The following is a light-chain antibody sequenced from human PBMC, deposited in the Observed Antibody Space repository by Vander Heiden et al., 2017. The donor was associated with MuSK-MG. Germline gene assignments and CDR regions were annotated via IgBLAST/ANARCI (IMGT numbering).Light chain of an antibody. CDR3: AAWDDGLSAYV. J-gene: IGLJ1*01. CDR1: SSSTGSNY. Sequence: GQRVTLSCSGSSSSTGSNYVSWYQQLPGPAPNFLIYSNDQRPSGVPDRFSGSKSGTSASLPTSGLRSEDAADYFCAAWDDGLSAYVFGTGTKVTVL. CDR2: SND. V-gene: IGLV1-47*02.